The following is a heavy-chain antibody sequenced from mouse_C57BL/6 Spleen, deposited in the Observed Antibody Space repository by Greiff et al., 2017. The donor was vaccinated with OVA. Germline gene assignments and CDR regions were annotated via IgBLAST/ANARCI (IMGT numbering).Heavy chain of an antibody. V-gene: IGHV1-82*01. CDR3: ARDYLAMDY. CDR1: GYAFSSSW. Sequence: QVQLQQSGPELVKPGASVKISCKASGYAFSSSWMNWVKQRPGKGLEWIGRIYPGDGDTNYNGKFKGKATLTADKSSSTAYMQLSSLTSEDAAVYFCARDYLAMDYWGQGTSVTVSS. D-gene: IGHD2-13*01. CDR2: IYPGDGDT. J-gene: IGHJ4*01.